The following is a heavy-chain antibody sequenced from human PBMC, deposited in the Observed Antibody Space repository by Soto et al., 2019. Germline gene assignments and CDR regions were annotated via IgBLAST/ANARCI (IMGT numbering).Heavy chain of an antibody. Sequence: SVKVSCKASGGTFSSYAISWVRQAPGQGLEWMGGSIPIFGTTNYAQKYQGRVTITADKSTNTAYMEVSSLRSEDTAVYYCARVIYYDSSGLSAFDLWGQGTMVTVSS. CDR2: SIPIFGTT. D-gene: IGHD3-22*01. CDR1: GGTFSSYA. CDR3: ARVIYYDSSGLSAFDL. V-gene: IGHV1-69*06. J-gene: IGHJ3*01.